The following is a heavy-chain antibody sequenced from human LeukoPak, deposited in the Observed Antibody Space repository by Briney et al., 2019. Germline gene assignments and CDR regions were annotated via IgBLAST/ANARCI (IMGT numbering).Heavy chain of an antibody. CDR3: ARIEWERLGRAFDI. Sequence: GGSLRLSCVASGFIFNNYAMNWVRQAPGKGLEWVSSIYNTGATHYAESVKGRFTISRDNSKNTLFLQMNSLRAEDMAVYYCARIEWERLGRAFDIWGQGTMVTVSS. J-gene: IGHJ3*02. D-gene: IGHD1-26*01. CDR2: IYNTGAT. V-gene: IGHV3-23*05. CDR1: GFIFNNYA.